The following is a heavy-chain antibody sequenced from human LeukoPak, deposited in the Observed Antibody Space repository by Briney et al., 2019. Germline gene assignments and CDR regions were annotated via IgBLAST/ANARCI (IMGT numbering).Heavy chain of an antibody. CDR2: IYYSGST. D-gene: IGHD6-19*01. CDR3: ARGPYSSGWKDHYYYYYYMDV. V-gene: IGHV4-59*01. J-gene: IGHJ6*03. Sequence: SETLSLTCTVSGGSISSYYWSWIRQPPGKGLEWIGYIYYSGSTNYNPSLKSRVTISVDTSKNQFSLKLSSVTAADTAVYYCARGPYSSGWKDHYYYYYYMDVWGKGTTVIISS. CDR1: GGSISSYY.